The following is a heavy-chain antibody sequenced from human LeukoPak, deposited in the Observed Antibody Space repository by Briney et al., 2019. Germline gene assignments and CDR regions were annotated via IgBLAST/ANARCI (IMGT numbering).Heavy chain of an antibody. CDR1: GFTFSSYS. CDR2: ISSSSSYI. CDR3: ARVGLRGDYVWGSYRFDY. Sequence: GGSLRLSCAASGFTFSSYSMNRVRQAPGKGLEWVSSISSSSSYIYYADSVKGRFTISRDNAKNSLYLQMNSLRAEDTAVYYCARVGLRGDYVWGSYRFDYWGQGTLVTVSS. V-gene: IGHV3-21*01. J-gene: IGHJ4*02. D-gene: IGHD3-16*02.